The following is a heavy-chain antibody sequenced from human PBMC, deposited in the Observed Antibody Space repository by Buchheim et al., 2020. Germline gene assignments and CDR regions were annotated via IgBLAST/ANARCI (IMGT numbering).Heavy chain of an antibody. J-gene: IGHJ4*02. V-gene: IGHV3-74*01. CDR3: VKDMFGNLDY. D-gene: IGHD3-10*02. CDR1: GFTLSSYW. Sequence: EVQLVESGGGLVQPGGSLRLSCAASGFTLSSYWMHWVRQVPGKGLVWVSRMNEDGSTTDYADSVKGRFTISRVNATNTVYLEMNSLRAEDTAVYYCVKDMFGNLDYWGQGTL. CDR2: MNEDGSTT.